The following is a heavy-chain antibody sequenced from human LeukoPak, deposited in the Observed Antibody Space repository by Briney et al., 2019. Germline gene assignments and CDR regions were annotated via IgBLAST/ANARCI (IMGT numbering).Heavy chain of an antibody. J-gene: IGHJ4*02. CDR2: VSGSGGIT. D-gene: IGHD6-19*01. Sequence: PGGSLRLSCAASGFTFNSYAMTWVRQAPGKGLEWVSHVSGSGGITYYADSVKGRFTISRDNSKNTLYLQMNSLRAEDTAAYYCAKTTAGNSSGRYPGWPVDYWGQGTLVTVSS. CDR1: GFTFNSYA. V-gene: IGHV3-23*01. CDR3: AKTTAGNSSGRYPGWPVDY.